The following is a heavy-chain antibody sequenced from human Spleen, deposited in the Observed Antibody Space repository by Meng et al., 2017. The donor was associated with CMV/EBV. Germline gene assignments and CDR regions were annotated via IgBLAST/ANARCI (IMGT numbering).Heavy chain of an antibody. J-gene: IGHJ4*02. Sequence: LTCAVTGGSFSSSKWWSWVRQHPGKGLEWIGEIYDSGTTTYNPSLKSRVTISLDESKNEFSLPLSSVTAADTAVYYCARNGSYSLYYCSQGTLVTVSS. CDR1: GGSFSSSKW. CDR3: ARNGSYSLYY. D-gene: IGHD3-22*01. CDR2: IYDSGTT. V-gene: IGHV4-4*02.